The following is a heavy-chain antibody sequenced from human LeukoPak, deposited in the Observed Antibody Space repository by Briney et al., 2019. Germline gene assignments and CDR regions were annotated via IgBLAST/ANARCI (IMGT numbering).Heavy chain of an antibody. Sequence: GGSLRLSCAASGFTLSDHYMDWVRQAPRKGLEWVGRIKHKAHSYTTEYAASVKGRFTISRDDSKSSLYLQMNSLKIEDTAVYYCAQFAKGGWGQGTLVTVSS. CDR1: GFTLSDHY. CDR3: AQFAKGG. J-gene: IGHJ4*02. D-gene: IGHD2-21*01. CDR2: IKHKAHSYTT. V-gene: IGHV3-72*01.